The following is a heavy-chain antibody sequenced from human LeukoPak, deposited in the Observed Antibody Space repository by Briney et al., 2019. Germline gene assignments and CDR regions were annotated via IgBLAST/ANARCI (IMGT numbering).Heavy chain of an antibody. CDR2: IDWDDDK. CDR1: GGSISSGSYY. Sequence: QTLSLTCTVSGGSISSGSYYWSWIRQPPGKALEWLARIDWDDDKYYSTSLKTRLTISKDTSKNQVVLTMTNMDPVDTATYYCARMPVVVGATGGDYWGQRTLVTVSS. J-gene: IGHJ4*02. D-gene: IGHD1-26*01. CDR3: ARMPVVVGATGGDY. V-gene: IGHV2-70*11.